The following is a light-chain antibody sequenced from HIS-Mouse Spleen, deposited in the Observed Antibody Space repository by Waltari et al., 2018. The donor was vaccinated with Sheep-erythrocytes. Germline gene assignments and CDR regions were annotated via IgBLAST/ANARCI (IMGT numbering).Light chain of an antibody. CDR2: AAS. J-gene: IGKJ2*01. CDR3: QQRSNWYT. Sequence: EIVLTQSPATLSLSPGERATLSCTASQSVSSYLAWYQQKPGQAPRLLSYAASNRATGIPARFSGSGSGTDFTLTISSLEPEDFAVYYCQQRSNWYTFGQGTKLEIK. CDR1: QSVSSY. V-gene: IGKV3-11*01.